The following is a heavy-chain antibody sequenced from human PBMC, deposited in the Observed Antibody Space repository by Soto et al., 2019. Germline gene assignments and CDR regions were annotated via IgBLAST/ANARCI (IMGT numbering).Heavy chain of an antibody. CDR3: ARHGLGYCTNGVCYPIDY. CDR1: VFTFISYS. V-gene: IGHV3-21*01. D-gene: IGHD2-8*01. J-gene: IGHJ4*02. Sequence: PGWSLRLSCASSVFTFISYSMNWVRQAPGKGLEWVSSISSSSSYIYYADSVKGRFTISRDNAKNSLYLQMNSLRAEDTAVYYCARHGLGYCTNGVCYPIDYWGQGTLVTVSS. CDR2: ISSSSSYI.